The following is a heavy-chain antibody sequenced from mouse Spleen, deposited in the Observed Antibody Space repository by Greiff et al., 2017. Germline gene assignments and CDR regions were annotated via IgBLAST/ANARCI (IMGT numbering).Heavy chain of an antibody. CDR1: GFTFSSYA. CDR2: ISSGGGNT. CDR3: ARHPIYYDYDEDLLSWAWFAY. V-gene: IGHV5-9*04. J-gene: IGHJ3*01. D-gene: IGHD2-4*01. Sequence: EVKLMESVGGLVKLGGSLKLSCAASGFTFSSYAMSWVRQTPEKRLEWVATISSGGGNTYYPDSVKGRFTISRDNAKNTLYLQMSSLKSEDTAMYYCARHPIYYDYDEDLLSWAWFAYWGQGTLVTVSA.